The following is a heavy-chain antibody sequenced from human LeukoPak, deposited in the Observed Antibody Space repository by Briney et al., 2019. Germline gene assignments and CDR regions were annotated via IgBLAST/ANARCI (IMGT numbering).Heavy chain of an antibody. Sequence: PGGSLRLSCAASGFTFSSYAMSWVRQAPGKGLEWVSAISGSGGSTYYADSVKGRFTISRDNSKNTLYLQMKSLRAEDTAVYYCAKTDRWLVIANFDYWGQGTLVTVSS. D-gene: IGHD2-21*01. CDR1: GFTFSSYA. V-gene: IGHV3-23*01. CDR2: ISGSGGST. CDR3: AKTDRWLVIANFDY. J-gene: IGHJ4*02.